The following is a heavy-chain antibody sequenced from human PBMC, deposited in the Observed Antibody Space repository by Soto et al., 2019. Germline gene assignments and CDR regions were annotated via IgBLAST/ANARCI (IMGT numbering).Heavy chain of an antibody. CDR1: GSSISSYY. CDR3: ARGVTSGYYNYYYYYMDV. Sequence: PSETLSLTCTFSGSSISSYYWSWIRQPPGKGLEWIGYIYYSGSTNYNPSLKSRVTISVDTSKNQFSLKLSSVTAADTAVYYCARGVTSGYYNYYYYYMDVWGQGTTVTVSS. J-gene: IGHJ6*03. CDR2: IYYSGST. V-gene: IGHV4-59*08. D-gene: IGHD3-3*01.